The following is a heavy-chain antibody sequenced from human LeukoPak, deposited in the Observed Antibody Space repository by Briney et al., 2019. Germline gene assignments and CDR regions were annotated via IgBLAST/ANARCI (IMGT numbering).Heavy chain of an antibody. CDR2: VSGSGSSI. Sequence: PGGSLRLSCAASGFTFSSFAMSWVRQAPGKGLEWVSGVSGSGSSIFYADSVKGRFTISRDNSKSTLYLQMNSLRAEDTAVYYCAAHYYDSSGSYFIFDYWGQGTLVTVSS. CDR1: GFTFSSFA. D-gene: IGHD3-22*01. V-gene: IGHV3-23*01. CDR3: AAHYYDSSGSYFIFDY. J-gene: IGHJ4*02.